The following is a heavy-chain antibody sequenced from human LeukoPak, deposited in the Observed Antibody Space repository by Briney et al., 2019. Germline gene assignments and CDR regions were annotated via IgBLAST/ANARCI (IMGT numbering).Heavy chain of an antibody. J-gene: IGHJ6*04. V-gene: IGHV4-34*01. D-gene: IGHD2-2*01. CDR1: GGSFSGYY. CDR2: INHSGST. CDR3: ARLGLGVVVPAALYGMDV. Sequence: PSETLSLTCAVYGGSFSGYYRSWIRQPPGKGLEWIGEINHSGSTNYNPSLKSRVTISVDTSKNQFSLKLSSVTAADTAVYYCARLGLGVVVPAALYGMDVWGKGTTVTVSS.